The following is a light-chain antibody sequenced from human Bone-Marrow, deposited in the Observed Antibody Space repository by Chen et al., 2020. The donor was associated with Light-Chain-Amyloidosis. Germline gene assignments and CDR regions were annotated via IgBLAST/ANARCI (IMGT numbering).Light chain of an antibody. J-gene: IGLJ3*02. V-gene: IGLV4-69*01. CDR2: VTREGTH. CDR1: SGHTTDA. Sequence: QLVLTQSPSASASLGAAVKLTCTLSSGHTTDAIAWHQQQPGKGPRYLMKVTREGTHSRGVGIPDRFSGSRFGAERYLTISSLQSEDEADYYCQTWGTGGVFGGGTKLTVL. CDR3: QTWGTGGV.